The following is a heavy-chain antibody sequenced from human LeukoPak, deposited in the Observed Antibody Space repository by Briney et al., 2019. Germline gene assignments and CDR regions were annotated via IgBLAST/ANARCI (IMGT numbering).Heavy chain of an antibody. D-gene: IGHD2-2*01. J-gene: IGHJ6*02. CDR3: ARARSSTRGSGVMDV. V-gene: IGHV4-34*01. CDR1: GGSFSGYY. CDR2: INHSGST. Sequence: PSETLYLTCAVYGGSFSGYYWSWIRQPPGKELEWIGVINHSGSTNYNPSLKSRVTISVDTSKNQFSLKLSSVTAADTAVYYCARARSSTRGSGVMDVWGQGTTVSVSS.